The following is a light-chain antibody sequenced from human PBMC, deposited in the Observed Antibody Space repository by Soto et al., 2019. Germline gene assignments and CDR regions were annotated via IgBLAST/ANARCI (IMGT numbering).Light chain of an antibody. Sequence: EVMLSLSPATLSLNKGEGATLSCRASQSVSSYLVWYQQKPGQAPRLLIYDASKRATGIPARFSGSGSGTDFTLTISSLEPEDFAVYYCQQYNTWPPLLTFGGG. CDR1: QSVSSY. V-gene: IGKV3-11*01. J-gene: IGKJ4*01. CDR2: DAS. CDR3: QQYNTWPPLLT.